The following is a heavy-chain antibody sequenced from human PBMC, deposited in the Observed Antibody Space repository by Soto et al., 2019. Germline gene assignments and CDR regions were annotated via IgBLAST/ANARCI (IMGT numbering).Heavy chain of an antibody. CDR3: ARDRGISWHRPGYYYYGMDV. J-gene: IGHJ6*02. Sequence: ASVKVSCKASGYTFTSYYIHWVRQAPGQGLEWLGAINPRGGSTTSAQKFQGRVTMTRDTTTSTVYMELSSLRSDDTAVYSCARDRGISWHRPGYYYYGMDVWG. V-gene: IGHV1-46*01. CDR1: GYTFTSYY. CDR2: INPRGGST. D-gene: IGHD2-15*01.